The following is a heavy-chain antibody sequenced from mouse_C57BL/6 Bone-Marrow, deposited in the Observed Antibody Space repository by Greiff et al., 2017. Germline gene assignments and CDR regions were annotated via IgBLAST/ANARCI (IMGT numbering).Heavy chain of an antibody. CDR2: IYPRSGNT. CDR1: GYTFTSYG. D-gene: IGHD1-1*01. CDR3: VYYYSSAGFAY. J-gene: IGHJ3*01. Sequence: QVQLKESGAELARPGASVKLSCKASGYTFTSYGISWVKQRTGQGLEWIGEIYPRSGNTYYNEQFKGKATLTADKSSSTAYMEHRRLTSEYSAVYFCVYYYSSAGFAYWGQGTLVTVSA. V-gene: IGHV1-81*01.